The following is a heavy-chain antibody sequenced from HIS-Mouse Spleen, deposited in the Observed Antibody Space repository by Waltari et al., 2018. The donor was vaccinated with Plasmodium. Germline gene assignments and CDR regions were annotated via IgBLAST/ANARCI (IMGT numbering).Heavy chain of an antibody. CDR1: GFTFSSYG. CDR3: AKDRRSSSWYVDY. J-gene: IGHJ4*02. CDR2: ISYDGSNK. V-gene: IGHV3-30*18. D-gene: IGHD6-13*01. Sequence: QVQLVESGGGVVQPGRSLRLSCAASGFTFSSYGMHWVRQAQGKGLEWVAVISYDGSNKYYADSVKGRFTISRDNSKNTLYLQMNSLRAEDTAVYYCAKDRRSSSWYVDYWGQGTLVTVSS.